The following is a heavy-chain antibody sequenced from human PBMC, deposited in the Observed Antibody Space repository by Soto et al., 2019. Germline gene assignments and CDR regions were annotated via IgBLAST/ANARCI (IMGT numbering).Heavy chain of an antibody. CDR2: IYYSGST. CDR1: GGSISSGGYY. CDR3: ATSYGNAWYTY. V-gene: IGHV4-31*03. Sequence: LSLTCTVSGGSISSGGYYWSWIRQHPGKGLEWIGYIYYSGSTYYNPSLKSRLTISVDRSKNQFTLQLTSVTAEDTAVYYCATSYGNAWYTYWGQGTQVTVSS. J-gene: IGHJ4*02. D-gene: IGHD6-13*01.